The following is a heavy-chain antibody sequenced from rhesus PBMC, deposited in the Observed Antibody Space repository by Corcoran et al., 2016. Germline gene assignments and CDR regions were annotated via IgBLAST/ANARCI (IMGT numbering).Heavy chain of an antibody. CDR3: VRDNAEDCSDKGCFSYFFDS. CDR1: GGSITSGFG. CDR2: VYTQSGNN. J-gene: IGHJ4*01. V-gene: IGHV4S7*01. D-gene: IGHD2-33*01. Sequence: QVQLKESGPGLVQPSTPLSLTSAFSGGSITSGFGCGWIRQSPGTSLECILAVYTQSGNNYYNHPLKSRVTISRATSKNQFSLKMSSVTAADTAVYYCVRDNAEDCSDKGCFSYFFDSGGQGVLVTVSS.